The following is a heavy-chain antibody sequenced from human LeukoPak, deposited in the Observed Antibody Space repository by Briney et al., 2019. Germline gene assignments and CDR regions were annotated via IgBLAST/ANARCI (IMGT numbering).Heavy chain of an antibody. J-gene: IGHJ4*02. CDR3: ARDLGRILWGPDY. V-gene: IGHV3-30*03. D-gene: IGHD2-21*01. Sequence: PGGSLRLSCAASGFTFSSYGMHWVRQAPGKGLEWVAVVSYDGSNKYYADSVKGRFTISRDNSKNTLYLQMNSLRAEDTAVYYCARDLGRILWGPDYWGQGTLVTVSS. CDR1: GFTFSSYG. CDR2: VSYDGSNK.